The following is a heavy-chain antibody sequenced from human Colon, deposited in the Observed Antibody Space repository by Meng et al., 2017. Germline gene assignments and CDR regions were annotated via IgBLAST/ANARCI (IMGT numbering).Heavy chain of an antibody. CDR1: GGTFSSYA. CDR3: ARPASVVYSYGSFDY. Sequence: QVQLVQSGAEVKKPGFSVKVSCKASGGTFSSYAISWVRQAPGQGLEWMGGIIPILGIANYAQKFQGRVTITADKSTSTAYMELSSLRSEDTAVYYCARPASVVYSYGSFDYWGQGTLVTVSS. V-gene: IGHV1-69*10. J-gene: IGHJ4*02. CDR2: IIPILGIA. D-gene: IGHD5-18*01.